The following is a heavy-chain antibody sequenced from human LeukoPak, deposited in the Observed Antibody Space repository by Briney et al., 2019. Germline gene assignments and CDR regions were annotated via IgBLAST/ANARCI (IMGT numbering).Heavy chain of an antibody. D-gene: IGHD3-22*01. Sequence: SETLSLTCTVSGGSISSGGYYWSWIRQHPGKGLEWIGYIYYSGSTYYNPSLKSRVTISVDTSKNQFSLKLSSVTAADTAVYYCARRRYYDSSGYSAFGYWGQGTLVTVSS. CDR2: IYYSGST. J-gene: IGHJ4*02. V-gene: IGHV4-31*03. CDR1: GGSISSGGYY. CDR3: ARRRYYDSSGYSAFGY.